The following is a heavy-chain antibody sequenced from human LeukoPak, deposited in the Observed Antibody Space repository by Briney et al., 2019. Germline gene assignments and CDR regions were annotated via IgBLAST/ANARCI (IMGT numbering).Heavy chain of an antibody. Sequence: GGSLRLSCAASGFTFSSYAMSWVRQAPGKGLEWVSAISGSGGSTYYADSVKGRFTISRDNSKNTLYLQMNSLRAEDTAVYYCARDTNYYDSSGYYRDFDYWGQGTLVTVSS. CDR1: GFTFSSYA. V-gene: IGHV3-23*01. D-gene: IGHD3-22*01. CDR2: ISGSGGST. J-gene: IGHJ4*02. CDR3: ARDTNYYDSSGYYRDFDY.